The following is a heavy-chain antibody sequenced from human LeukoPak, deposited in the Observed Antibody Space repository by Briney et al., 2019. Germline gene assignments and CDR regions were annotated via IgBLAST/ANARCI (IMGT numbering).Heavy chain of an antibody. J-gene: IGHJ5*02. CDR1: GGSFSGYY. CDR3: ARGPPYYYDSSGYSNWFDP. CDR2: INHSGST. Sequence: ASETLSLTCAVYGGSFSGYYWSWIRQPPGKGLEWIGEINHSGSTNYNPSLKSRVTISVDTSKNQFSLKLSSVPAADTAVYYCARGPPYYYDSSGYSNWFDPWGQGTLVTVSS. V-gene: IGHV4-34*01. D-gene: IGHD3-22*01.